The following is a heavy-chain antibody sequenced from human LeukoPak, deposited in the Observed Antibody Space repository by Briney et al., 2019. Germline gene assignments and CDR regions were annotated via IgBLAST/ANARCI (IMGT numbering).Heavy chain of an antibody. D-gene: IGHD2-2*01. V-gene: IGHV3-30-3*01. CDR3: ARDYCSCTSCLGMDV. J-gene: IGHJ6*02. CDR2: ISYDETNK. Sequence: PGRSLRLSCAATEFTFSSYAMHWVRQAPGKGLEWVSAISYDETNKFYADSVKGRFTISRDNSKKTLFLQMNSLRAEDTALYYCARDYCSCTSCLGMDVWGRGTTVTVSS. CDR1: EFTFSSYA.